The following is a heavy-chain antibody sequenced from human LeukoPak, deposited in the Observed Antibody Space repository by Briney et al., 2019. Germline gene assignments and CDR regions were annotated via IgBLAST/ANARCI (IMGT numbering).Heavy chain of an antibody. D-gene: IGHD5-18*01. V-gene: IGHV1-18*01. CDR2: ISAYNGNT. J-gene: IGHJ6*03. Sequence: ASVKVSCKASGYTFTSYGVSWVRQAPGQGLEWMGWISAYNGNTNYAQKLQGRVTMTTDTSASTAYMELRSLRSDDTAVYYCASESGYDFGYSYGYFYYMDVWGKGTTVTVSS. CDR3: ASESGYDFGYSYGYFYYMDV. CDR1: GYTFTSYG.